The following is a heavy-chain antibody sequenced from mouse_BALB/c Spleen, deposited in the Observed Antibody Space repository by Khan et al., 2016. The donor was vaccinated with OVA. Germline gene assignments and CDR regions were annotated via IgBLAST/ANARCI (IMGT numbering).Heavy chain of an antibody. CDR3: TRHGFVAWFTY. D-gene: IGHD2-2*01. V-gene: IGHV1S135*01. CDR2: IDPFSGGT. Sequence: EVQLQQSGPELMKPGASVKISCKASGYSFTNYYIHWVIQSHGKSLEWIGYIDPFSGGTTYNQKFKGKATLTGDKSSSPAYIHLSNLTSEDSAVYYCTRHGFVAWFTYWGQGTLVTVSA. CDR1: GYSFTNYY. J-gene: IGHJ3*01.